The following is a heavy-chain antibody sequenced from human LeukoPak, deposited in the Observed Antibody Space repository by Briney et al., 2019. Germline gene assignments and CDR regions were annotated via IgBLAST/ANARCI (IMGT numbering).Heavy chain of an antibody. Sequence: SETLSLTCAVYGGSFSGYYWSWIRQPPGKGLEWIGEINHSGSTNYNPSLKSRVTISVDTSKNQFSLKLSSVTAADTAVYYCARGRSGGDYLGYPTFDYWGQGTLVTVSS. J-gene: IGHJ4*02. CDR1: GGSFSGYY. CDR2: INHSGST. V-gene: IGHV4-34*01. D-gene: IGHD4-17*01. CDR3: ARGRSGGDYLGYPTFDY.